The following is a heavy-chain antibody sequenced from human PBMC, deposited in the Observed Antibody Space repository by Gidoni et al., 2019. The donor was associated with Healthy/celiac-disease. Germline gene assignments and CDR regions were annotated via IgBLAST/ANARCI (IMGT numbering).Heavy chain of an antibody. CDR1: GYIFTSYD. D-gene: IGHD3-22*01. Sequence: HVQLVQSGAEVKKPGASVTVSCTASGYIFTSYDITWVRQATGQGLEWMGWMKPNSGNTGYAQKVQGRVTMTRNTSISTAYMELSSLRSEDTAVYYCARGPHYYDSSGYYLDYWGQGTLVTVSS. J-gene: IGHJ4*02. V-gene: IGHV1-8*01. CDR3: ARGPHYYDSSGYYLDY. CDR2: MKPNSGNT.